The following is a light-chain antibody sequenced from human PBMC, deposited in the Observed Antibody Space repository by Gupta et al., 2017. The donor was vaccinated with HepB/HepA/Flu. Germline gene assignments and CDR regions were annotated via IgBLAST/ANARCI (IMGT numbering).Light chain of an antibody. V-gene: IGLV2-14*01. CDR2: EVS. Sequence: QYALTQPASGSGSPGQSITIYCTGTSSDVGGYNYVSWYQQPPGKAPKLMIYEVSNRPSGVSNRFSGSKSGNPASLTSSGLQAEDEADYYCSSYTSSSTLVFGGGTKLTVL. CDR1: SSDVGGYNY. CDR3: SSYTSSSTLV. J-gene: IGLJ3*02.